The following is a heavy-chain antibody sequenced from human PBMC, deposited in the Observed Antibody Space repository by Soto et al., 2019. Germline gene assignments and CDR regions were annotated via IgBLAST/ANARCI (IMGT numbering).Heavy chain of an antibody. D-gene: IGHD5-12*01. Sequence: ASVKVSCKASGYTFTSYYMHWVRQAPGQGLEWMGIINPSGGSTSYAQKFQGRVTTTRDTSTSTVYMELSSLRSEDTAVYYCARDLGYSGYEGAFDIWGQGTMVTVSS. J-gene: IGHJ3*02. CDR1: GYTFTSYY. CDR3: ARDLGYSGYEGAFDI. V-gene: IGHV1-46*01. CDR2: INPSGGST.